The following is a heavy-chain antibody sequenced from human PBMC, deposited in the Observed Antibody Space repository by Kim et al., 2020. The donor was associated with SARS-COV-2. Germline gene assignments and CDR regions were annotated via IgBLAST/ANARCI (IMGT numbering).Heavy chain of an antibody. Sequence: SLKSRVTLSVDTSKNQFSLKLSSVTAADTAVYYCARANMIVGYYYYGMDVWGQGTTVTVSS. V-gene: IGHV4-34*01. J-gene: IGHJ6*02. CDR3: ARANMIVGYYYYGMDV. D-gene: IGHD3-22*01.